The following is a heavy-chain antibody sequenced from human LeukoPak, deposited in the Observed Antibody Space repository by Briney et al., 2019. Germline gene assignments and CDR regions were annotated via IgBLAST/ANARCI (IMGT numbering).Heavy chain of an antibody. CDR1: GFTFSSYS. CDR2: ISSSSSYI. J-gene: IGHJ4*02. CDR3: ARKTQQLVSLDY. V-gene: IGHV3-21*01. D-gene: IGHD6-13*01. Sequence: GGSLRLSCAASGFTFSSYSMNWVRQAPGKGLEWVSSISSSSSYIYYADSVKGRFTISRDNAKNSLYLQMNSPRAEDTAVYYCARKTQQLVSLDYWGQGTLVTVSS.